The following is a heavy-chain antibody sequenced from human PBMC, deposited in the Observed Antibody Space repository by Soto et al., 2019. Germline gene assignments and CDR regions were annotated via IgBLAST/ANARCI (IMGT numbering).Heavy chain of an antibody. CDR3: ARDDSDDGMEV. CDR1: GFTFSSYG. J-gene: IGHJ6*02. D-gene: IGHD2-21*01. Sequence: GGSLRLSCAASGFTFSSYGMHWVRQAPGKGLEWVAVIWYDGSNKYYADSVKGRFTISRDNSKNTLYLQMNSLRAEDTAVYYCARDDSDDGMEVWGQGTTVTVSS. V-gene: IGHV3-33*01. CDR2: IWYDGSNK.